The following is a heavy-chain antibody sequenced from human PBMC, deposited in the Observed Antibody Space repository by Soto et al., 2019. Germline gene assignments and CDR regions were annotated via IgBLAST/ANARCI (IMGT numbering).Heavy chain of an antibody. CDR1: GYTFTGYY. J-gene: IGHJ6*02. V-gene: IGHV1-2*04. CDR2: INPNSGGT. Sequence: GASVKVSCKASGYTFTGYYMHWVRQAPGQGLEWMGWINPNSGGTNYAQKFQGWVTMTRDTSISTAYMELSRLRSDDTAVYYCARGRKSAFSGTGAYYYYYGMDVWGQGTTVTVSS. D-gene: IGHD1-1*01. CDR3: ARGRKSAFSGTGAYYYYYGMDV.